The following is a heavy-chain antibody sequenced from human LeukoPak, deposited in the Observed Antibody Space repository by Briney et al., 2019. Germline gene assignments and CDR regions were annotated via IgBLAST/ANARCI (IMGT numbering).Heavy chain of an antibody. J-gene: IGHJ4*02. CDR3: ARRGSRQGSTVVTPAFDY. D-gene: IGHD4-23*01. V-gene: IGHV4-34*01. Sequence: PSETLSLTCAVYGGSFSGYYWGWIRQPPGKGLEWLGGIYYSGSTYYNPSLKSRVTVSADTSNNQFSLKLSSVTAADTAVYYCARRGSRQGSTVVTPAFDYWGQGTLVTVAS. CDR1: GGSFSGYY. CDR2: IYYSGST.